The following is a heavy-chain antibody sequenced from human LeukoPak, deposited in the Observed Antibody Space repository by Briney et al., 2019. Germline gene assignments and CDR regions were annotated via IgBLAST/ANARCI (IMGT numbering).Heavy chain of an antibody. CDR1: GFSFSRYD. J-gene: IGHJ4*02. CDR3: ARGSYDRSGSASDY. V-gene: IGHV3-30*04. D-gene: IGHD3-22*01. Sequence: GGSLRLSCAASGFSFSRYDAHWVRQAPGKGLEGAALISKGENKKYYADSVKGRFTISRDNSKNTLYVQMNSLRAEDTAMYYCARGSYDRSGSASDYWGQGTLVTVSS. CDR2: ISKGENKK.